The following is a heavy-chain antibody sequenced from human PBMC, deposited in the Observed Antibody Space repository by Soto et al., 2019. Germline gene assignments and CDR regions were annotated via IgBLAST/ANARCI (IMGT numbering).Heavy chain of an antibody. CDR2: INGDYGNT. CDR3: ARCIQGDYYYGMDV. V-gene: IGHV1-18*01. CDR1: GGTLNSYT. Sequence: GASVKVSCKASGGTLNSYTISWVRQAPGQGLEWMGRINGDYGNTQYAQKFRGRVTMTTDTSTTTVYMELTNLRSDDTAVYYCARCIQGDYYYGMDVWGQGTTVTVSS. D-gene: IGHD5-18*01. J-gene: IGHJ6*02.